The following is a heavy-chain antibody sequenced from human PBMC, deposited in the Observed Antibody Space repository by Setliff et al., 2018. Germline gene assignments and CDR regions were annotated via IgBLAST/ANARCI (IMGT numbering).Heavy chain of an antibody. CDR2: IWFDGSNH. D-gene: IGHD3-10*01. CDR1: GFTFSSYA. CDR3: ARDITKWGYFFDY. Sequence: GGSLRLSCAASGFTFSSYAMHWVRQAPGKGLEWVAAIWFDGSNHYYVDSVKGRFIISRDNSKNTLYLEMSSLRPEDTAVYYCARDITKWGYFFDYWGLGTLVTVSS. J-gene: IGHJ4*02. V-gene: IGHV3-33*01.